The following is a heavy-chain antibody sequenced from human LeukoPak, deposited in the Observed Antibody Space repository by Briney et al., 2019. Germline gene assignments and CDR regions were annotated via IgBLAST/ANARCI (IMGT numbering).Heavy chain of an antibody. CDR2: ISSSGSTI. CDR1: GFTFSDYY. V-gene: IGHV3-11*04. Sequence: GGSLRLSCAASGFTFSDYYMSWIRQAPGKGLEWVSYISSSGSTIYYADSVKGRFTISRDNAKNSLYLQMNSLRAEDTAVYYCARDRVVGAFDAFDIWGQGTMVTVSS. J-gene: IGHJ3*02. CDR3: ARDRVVGAFDAFDI. D-gene: IGHD1-26*01.